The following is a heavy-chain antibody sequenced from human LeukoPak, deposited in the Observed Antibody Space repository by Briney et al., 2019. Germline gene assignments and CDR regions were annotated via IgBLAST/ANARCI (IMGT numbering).Heavy chain of an antibody. Sequence: PSETLSLPCTVSGGSVSSGSYYWSWIRQPPGKGLEWIEDIYYSGSTNYNPALKSRVTISVDTSKNQFSLKLSSVTAADTAVYYCARDVDSSDAFDIWGQGTMVTVSS. D-gene: IGHD3-22*01. CDR1: GGSVSSGSYY. CDR3: ARDVDSSDAFDI. J-gene: IGHJ3*02. V-gene: IGHV4-61*01. CDR2: IYYSGST.